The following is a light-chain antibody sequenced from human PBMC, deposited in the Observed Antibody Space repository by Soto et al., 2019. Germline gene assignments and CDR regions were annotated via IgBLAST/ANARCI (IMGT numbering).Light chain of an antibody. Sequence: DIQMTQSPSSLSASVGDRVTITCRASQDINNHLAWFQQKPGKAPKSLIDAASGLQSGVPPRFSASGSGTDFTLNISSLQPEDFATYYCQQYNSYPMTFGQGTRLEIK. CDR1: QDINNH. CDR3: QQYNSYPMT. V-gene: IGKV1-16*01. J-gene: IGKJ5*01. CDR2: AAS.